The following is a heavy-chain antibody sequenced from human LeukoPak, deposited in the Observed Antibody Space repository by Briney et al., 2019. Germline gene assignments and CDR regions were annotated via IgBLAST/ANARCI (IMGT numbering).Heavy chain of an antibody. CDR3: RIAAAGPSHYMDV. V-gene: IGHV3-74*01. J-gene: IGHJ6*03. CDR2: IKSDGSGT. CDR1: GFTFSSYW. D-gene: IGHD6-13*01. Sequence: GGSLRLSCAASGFTFSSYWMHWVRQAPGKGLVWVSRIKSDGSGTSYADFVKGRFTISRDNAKNTLYLQMNSLRGEDTAVYYCRIAAAGPSHYMDVWGKGTTVTVSS.